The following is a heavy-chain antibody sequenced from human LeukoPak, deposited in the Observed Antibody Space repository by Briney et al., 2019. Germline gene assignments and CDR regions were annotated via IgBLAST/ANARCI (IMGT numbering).Heavy chain of an antibody. Sequence: GGSLRLSCAASGFTVSTHYMIGVRQAPGRGLEWVALIYSGGGTYYADSVKGRFTISRDNSRNTLSLQMNSLRVDDTAVYYCARGFRSVTTWGYFDYWGQGALVTVSS. CDR1: GFTVSTHY. CDR3: ARGFRSVTTWGYFDY. CDR2: IYSGGGT. V-gene: IGHV3-66*01. J-gene: IGHJ4*02. D-gene: IGHD4-17*01.